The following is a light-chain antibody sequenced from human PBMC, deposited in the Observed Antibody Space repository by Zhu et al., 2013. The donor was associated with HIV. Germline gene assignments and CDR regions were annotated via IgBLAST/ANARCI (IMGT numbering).Light chain of an antibody. CDR3: QQYFIAPLT. CDR2: WAS. Sequence: EIVLTQSPGTLSLSSGERATLSCRASQTVLYDSDKKNYLAWYQQRFGQPPRLLIYWASTRESGVPDRFSGSGSGTDFTLTISSLQTEDVAVYYCQQYFIAPLTFGPGTTVDI. V-gene: IGKV4-1*01. CDR1: QTVLYDSDKKNY. J-gene: IGKJ3*01.